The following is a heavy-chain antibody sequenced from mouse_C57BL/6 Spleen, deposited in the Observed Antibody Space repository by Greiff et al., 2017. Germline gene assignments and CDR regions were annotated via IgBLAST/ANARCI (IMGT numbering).Heavy chain of an antibody. Sequence: DVQLQESGPELVKPGASVKISCKASGYSFTGYYMHWVKQSHGNILDWIGYIYPYNGVSSYNQKFKGKATLTVDKSSSTAYMELRSLTSEDSAVYYCARRPLVYYDYAWYFDVWGTGTTVTVSS. J-gene: IGHJ1*03. D-gene: IGHD2-4*01. CDR2: IYPYNGVS. V-gene: IGHV1-31*01. CDR3: ARRPLVYYDYAWYFDV. CDR1: GYSFTGYY.